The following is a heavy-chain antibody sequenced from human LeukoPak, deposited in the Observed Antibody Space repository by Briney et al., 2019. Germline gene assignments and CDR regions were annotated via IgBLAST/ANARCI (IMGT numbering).Heavy chain of an antibody. J-gene: IGHJ3*02. Sequence: SETLSLTCTVSGGSISSSSYYWGWIRQPPGKGLEWIGSIYYSGSTNYNPSLKSRVTISVDTSKNQFSLKLISVTAADTAVYYCARVALITIHENDAFDIWGQGTVVTVSS. V-gene: IGHV4-39*07. CDR2: IYYSGST. CDR3: ARVALITIHENDAFDI. CDR1: GGSISSSSYY. D-gene: IGHD3-3*01.